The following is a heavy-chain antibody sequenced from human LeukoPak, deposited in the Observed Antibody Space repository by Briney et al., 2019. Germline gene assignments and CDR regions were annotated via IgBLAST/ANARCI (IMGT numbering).Heavy chain of an antibody. V-gene: IGHV3-74*01. CDR1: GFTFSSYS. CDR2: IFVDGSST. Sequence: GGSLRLSCVASGFTFSSYSMHWVRQAPGKGLVWVSRIFVDGSSTSYADSVKGRFTISRDNTKNTLYLQMSSLRDDDTAVYYCARAGASYAMDVWGQGTTVTVSS. J-gene: IGHJ6*02. D-gene: IGHD1-14*01. CDR3: ARAGASYAMDV.